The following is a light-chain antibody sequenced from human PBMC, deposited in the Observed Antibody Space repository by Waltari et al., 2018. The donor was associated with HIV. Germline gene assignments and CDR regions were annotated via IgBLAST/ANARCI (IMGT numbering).Light chain of an antibody. J-gene: IGKJ2*01. CDR2: GAS. V-gene: IGKV1-39*01. Sequence: DIKMTQSPSSVSASVGSRVTITCRASRPISTYLNWYQQTPGSAPKVLISGASSLKSGVPKRFSGSGSGTFFTLAIDGLQSEDFAIYYCQQSFLTPYTFGQGTKLELK. CDR1: RPISTY. CDR3: QQSFLTPYT.